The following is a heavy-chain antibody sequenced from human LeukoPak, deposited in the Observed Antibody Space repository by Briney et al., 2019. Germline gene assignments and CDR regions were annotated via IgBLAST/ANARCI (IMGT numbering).Heavy chain of an antibody. V-gene: IGHV4-59*01. CDR2: THYSGST. CDR3: ARGNAYNWRFDF. CDR1: GGSISSYY. D-gene: IGHD1-1*01. Sequence: KTSETLSLTCSVSGGSISSYYWNWIRQTPGKGLQWIGYTHYSGSTNYNPSLKSRVSISVDTSKNQFSLKLSSVTAADTALYYCARGNAYNWRFDFWGQGTLVTVSS. J-gene: IGHJ4*02.